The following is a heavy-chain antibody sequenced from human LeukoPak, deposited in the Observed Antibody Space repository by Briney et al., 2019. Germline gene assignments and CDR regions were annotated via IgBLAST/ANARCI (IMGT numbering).Heavy chain of an antibody. J-gene: IGHJ4*02. V-gene: IGHV1-69*13. Sequence: SVKVSCKASGGTFSSYAISWVRQAPGQGLEWMGGIIPIFGTANYAQKFQGRVTITADESTSTAYMELSSLRSEDTAVYYCANHPPPGPPDTPDWGQGTLVTVSS. D-gene: IGHD2-15*01. CDR3: ANHPPPGPPDTPD. CDR1: GGTFSSYA. CDR2: IIPIFGTA.